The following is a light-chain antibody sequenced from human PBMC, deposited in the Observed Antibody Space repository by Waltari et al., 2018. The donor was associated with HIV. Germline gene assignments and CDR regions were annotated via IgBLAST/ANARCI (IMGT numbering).Light chain of an antibody. J-gene: IGLJ1*01. Sequence: QSVLPQPPSASGAPGQRVTISCTGSSSNIGAGYDVHWYQQLPGTAPNLLLYGTSNRPSWVPDRFSGSKSGTSASLAITGLQAEDEADYYCQSYDSSLSGYVFGTGTKVTVL. V-gene: IGLV1-40*01. CDR1: SSNIGAGYD. CDR2: GTS. CDR3: QSYDSSLSGYV.